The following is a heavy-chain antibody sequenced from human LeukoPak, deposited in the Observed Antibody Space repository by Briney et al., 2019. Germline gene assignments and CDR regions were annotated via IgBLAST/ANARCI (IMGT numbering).Heavy chain of an antibody. D-gene: IGHD6-6*01. V-gene: IGHV3-74*01. CDR1: GFTFTNYW. Sequence: PGGSLRLSCAASGFTFTNYWMHWVRQAPGVGLVWVSRLPPDELGIIYADSVKGRFTVSRDNDKNTVYLQMNNLRVDDTAMYYCVGTIASRGSEYWGQGALVTVSS. CDR2: LPPDELGI. CDR3: VGTIASRGSEY. J-gene: IGHJ4*02.